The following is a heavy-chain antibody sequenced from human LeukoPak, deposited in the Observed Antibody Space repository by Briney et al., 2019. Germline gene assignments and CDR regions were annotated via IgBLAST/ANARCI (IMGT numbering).Heavy chain of an antibody. CDR2: MHSGGTT. Sequence: GGSLRLSCAASGFTVSNNYMSWVRQAPGKGREWVSVMHSGGTTNYADSVQGRFTISRDNSKTTVYLHMNSLRAEDTAVYYCARDSDSGYGPFASWGQGTLVTVSS. V-gene: IGHV3-53*01. J-gene: IGHJ4*02. CDR1: GFTVSNNY. D-gene: IGHD5-12*01. CDR3: ARDSDSGYGPFAS.